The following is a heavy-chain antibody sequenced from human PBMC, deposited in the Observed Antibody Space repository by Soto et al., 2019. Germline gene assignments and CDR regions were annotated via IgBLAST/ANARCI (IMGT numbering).Heavy chain of an antibody. D-gene: IGHD3-10*01. Sequence: LRLSCAASGFTFSSYELNWVRQAPGKGLEWVSYISTSPGTIYYADSVKGRFTISRDNAKNSLYLQMNSLRAEDTAVYYCARERYDSGRPLDYWGQGTLVTVSS. CDR2: ISTSPGTI. CDR3: ARERYDSGRPLDY. V-gene: IGHV3-48*03. J-gene: IGHJ4*02. CDR1: GFTFSSYE.